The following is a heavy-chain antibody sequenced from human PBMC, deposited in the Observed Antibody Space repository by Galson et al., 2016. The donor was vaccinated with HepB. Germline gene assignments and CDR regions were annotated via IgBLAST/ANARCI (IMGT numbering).Heavy chain of an antibody. D-gene: IGHD3-3*01. V-gene: IGHV3-49*03. J-gene: IGHJ6*02. CDR2: IRSKASGGST. CDR1: GFTFGDYA. Sequence: SLRLSCAASGFTFGDYAMNWFRQSPGKGLEWVGFIRSKASGGSTEYAASVKGRFTISRDDSRSIAYLQMNSLKTEDTAVYFCIRDPGGTSYDFWSGFYTDYYYYGLDVWGQGTTVTVSS. CDR3: IRDPGGTSYDFWSGFYTDYYYYGLDV.